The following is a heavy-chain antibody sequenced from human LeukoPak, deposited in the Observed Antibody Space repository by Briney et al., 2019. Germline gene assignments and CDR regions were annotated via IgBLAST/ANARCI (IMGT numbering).Heavy chain of an antibody. J-gene: IGHJ4*02. V-gene: IGHV3-30*18. D-gene: IGHD5-18*01. Sequence: GGSLRLSCAASGFTFSSYGMHWVRQAPGKGLERVAVISYDGSNKYYADSVKGRFTISRDNSKNTLYLQMNSLRAEDTAVYYCAKATDTAMEEYYFDYWGQGTLVTVSS. CDR3: AKATDTAMEEYYFDY. CDR1: GFTFSSYG. CDR2: ISYDGSNK.